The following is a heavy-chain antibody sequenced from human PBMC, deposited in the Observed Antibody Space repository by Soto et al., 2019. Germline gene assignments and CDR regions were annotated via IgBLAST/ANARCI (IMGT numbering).Heavy chain of an antibody. CDR1: GGTFSGYA. D-gene: IGHD1-20*01. V-gene: IGHV1-69*13. J-gene: IGHJ1*01. CDR2: IIPLLGIT. Sequence: SVKVSCKXSGGTFSGYAINWVRQAPGQGLEWMGGIIPLLGITDYGQKFQGRITIAADESTGTAYMDLRGLRSEDTAVYYCARDPRSITGTTSSEDFQHWGQGTPVTVSS. CDR3: ARDPRSITGTTSSEDFQH.